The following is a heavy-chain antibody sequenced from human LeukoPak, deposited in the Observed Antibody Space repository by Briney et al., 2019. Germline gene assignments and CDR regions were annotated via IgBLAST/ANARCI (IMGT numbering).Heavy chain of an antibody. Sequence: PSETLSLTCAVYGGSFSGYYWSWIRQPPGKGLEWIGEINHSGSTNYNPSLKSRVTISVDTSKNQFSLKLSSVTAADTAVYYCARGRGVVARELGYWGQGTLVTVSS. CDR3: ARGRGVVARELGY. V-gene: IGHV4-34*01. CDR2: INHSGST. CDR1: GGSFSGYY. D-gene: IGHD2-15*01. J-gene: IGHJ4*02.